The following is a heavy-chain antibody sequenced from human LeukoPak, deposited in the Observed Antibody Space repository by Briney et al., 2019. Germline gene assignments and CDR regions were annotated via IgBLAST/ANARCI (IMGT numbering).Heavy chain of an antibody. CDR2: IYYSGST. J-gene: IGHJ4*02. V-gene: IGHV4-39*01. Sequence: SETLSLTCTVSGASISSSTYYWAWIRQPPGRGLEWIGSIYYSGSTYYNPSLESRVTISVDTSKNQFSLKVTSMTAADTAVYYCATWGSGPSTFDSWGRGTLVTVSS. D-gene: IGHD3-10*01. CDR3: ATWGSGPSTFDS. CDR1: GASISSSTYY.